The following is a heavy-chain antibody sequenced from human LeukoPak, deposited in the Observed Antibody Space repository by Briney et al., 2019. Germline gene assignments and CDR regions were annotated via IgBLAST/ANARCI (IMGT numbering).Heavy chain of an antibody. CDR1: GFTFSSYS. Sequence: GGSLRLSCAASGFTFSSYSVNWVRQAPGKGLEWVSSISSSSSYIYYADSVKGRFTTSRDNAKNSLYLQMNSLRAEDTAVYYCARDHYGSGWFDPWGQGTLVTVSS. CDR3: ARDHYGSGWFDP. D-gene: IGHD3-10*01. J-gene: IGHJ5*02. CDR2: ISSSSSYI. V-gene: IGHV3-21*01.